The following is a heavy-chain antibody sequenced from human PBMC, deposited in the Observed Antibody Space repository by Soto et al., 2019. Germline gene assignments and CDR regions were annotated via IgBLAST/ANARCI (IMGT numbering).Heavy chain of an antibody. V-gene: IGHV1-18*01. CDR1: GYTFTSYG. CDR2: ISAYNGNT. J-gene: IGHJ2*01. CDR3: ARAETYYDILTGYSYWYFDL. D-gene: IGHD3-9*01. Sequence: QVQLVQSGAEVKKPGASVKVSCKASGYTFTSYGISWVRQAPGQGLEWMGWISAYNGNTNYAQKLQGRVTMTTDTSTSTAYMELRSLRSDDTAVYYCARAETYYDILTGYSYWYFDLWGRGTLVTVSS.